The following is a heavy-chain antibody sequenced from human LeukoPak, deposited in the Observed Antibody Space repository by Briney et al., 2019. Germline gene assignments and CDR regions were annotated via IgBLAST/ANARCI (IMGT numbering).Heavy chain of an antibody. CDR2: IYYTGST. V-gene: IGHV4-38-2*02. CDR1: GYSISSGYY. D-gene: IGHD3-3*01. CDR3: ARDLPPGYYDFWSGYYKGIGNWFDP. J-gene: IGHJ5*02. Sequence: SETLSLTCTVSGYSISSGYYWGWIRQPPGKGLEWIGSIYYTGSTYYNPSLKSRVTISEDTSKNQFSLKLTSVTAADAAVYYCARDLPPGYYDFWSGYYKGIGNWFDPWGQGTLVTVSS.